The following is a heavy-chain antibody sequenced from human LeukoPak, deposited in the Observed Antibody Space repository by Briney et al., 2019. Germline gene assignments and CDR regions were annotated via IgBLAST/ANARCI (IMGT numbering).Heavy chain of an antibody. CDR3: ASGGLVSRYLDH. V-gene: IGHV4-4*02. Sequence: SETLSLTCAVSGGSISSSTWWTWVRQPPGKGLDWIGVVFYSGSTNSNPSLKSRLTMSVDESTHEFSLKLTSVTAADTAVYYCASGGLVSRYLDHWGQGTLVTVSP. CDR2: VFYSGST. CDR1: GGSISSSTW. J-gene: IGHJ4*02. D-gene: IGHD3-9*01.